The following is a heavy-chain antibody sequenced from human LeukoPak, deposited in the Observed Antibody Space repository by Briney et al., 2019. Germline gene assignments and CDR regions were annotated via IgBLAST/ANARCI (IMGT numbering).Heavy chain of an antibody. V-gene: IGHV4-39*01. D-gene: IGHD6-6*01. CDR3: ARGSYSSSSAGWGFDY. J-gene: IGHJ4*02. CDR1: GGSISSSSYY. Sequence: PSETLSLTCTVSGGSISSSSYYWGWIRQPPGKGLEWIGSIYYSGTTYYNPSLKSRVTIFVDTSKNQFSLKLSSVTAADTAVYYCARGSYSSSSAGWGFDYWGQGTLVTVSS. CDR2: IYYSGTT.